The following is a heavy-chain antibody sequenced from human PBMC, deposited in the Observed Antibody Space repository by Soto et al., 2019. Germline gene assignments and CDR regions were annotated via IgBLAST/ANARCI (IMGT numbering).Heavy chain of an antibody. Sequence: QVQLVESGGGVVQPGRSLRLSCAASGFTFSSYGMHWVRQAPGKGLEWVAVIWYDGSNKYYADSVKGRFTISRDNSKNTLYRKMNSLRAENRAFYYCGRVHYVDTAMETKPFAYGGRGTLVTVPS. CDR2: IWYDGSNK. V-gene: IGHV3-33*01. J-gene: IGHJ4*02. CDR1: GFTFSSYG. CDR3: GRVHYVDTAMETKPFAY. D-gene: IGHD5-18*01.